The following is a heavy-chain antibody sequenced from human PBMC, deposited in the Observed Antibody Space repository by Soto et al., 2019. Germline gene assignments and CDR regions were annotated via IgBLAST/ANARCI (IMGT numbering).Heavy chain of an antibody. D-gene: IGHD3-22*01. CDR2: IYSLGNT. CDR3: ARQIYDSSGYYYAY. Sequence: QMQLQESGPGLVKPSETLSLTCTVSGGSISSSSYYWGWIRQPPGQGLEWLGTIYSLGNTYYNPSLKSRVTISVDKSKCQLFLKLSSVTAPDTAVDYCARQIYDSSGYYYAYWGQGTLVTVSS. CDR1: GGSISSSSYY. J-gene: IGHJ4*02. V-gene: IGHV4-39*01.